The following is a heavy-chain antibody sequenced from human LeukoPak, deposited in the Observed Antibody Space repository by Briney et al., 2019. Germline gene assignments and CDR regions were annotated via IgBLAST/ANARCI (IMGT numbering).Heavy chain of an antibody. V-gene: IGHV4-61*02. Sequence: PSETLSLTCTVSAGSISSGSYYWSWIRQPAGKGLEWIGRIYTSGSTNYNPSLKSRVTISVDTSKNQFSLKLSSVTAADTAVYYCAREWFLPDYWGQGTLVTVSS. CDR2: IYTSGST. CDR3: AREWFLPDY. CDR1: AGSISSGSYY. J-gene: IGHJ4*02. D-gene: IGHD3-10*01.